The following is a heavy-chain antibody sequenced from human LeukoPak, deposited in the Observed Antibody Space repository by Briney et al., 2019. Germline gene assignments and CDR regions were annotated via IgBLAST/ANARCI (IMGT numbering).Heavy chain of an antibody. CDR3: EGTYYYDSSDDY. D-gene: IGHD3-22*01. J-gene: IGHJ4*02. CDR2: ISGSGTST. V-gene: IGHV3-23*01. Sequence: GGSLRLSCAASGFTFRSYAMSWVREAPGKGLEWVLAISGSGTSTYYADSVKGRFTISRDNSKNTLYLQMNSLRAEDTAVYYCEGTYYYDSSDDYWGQGTLVTVSS. CDR1: GFTFRSYA.